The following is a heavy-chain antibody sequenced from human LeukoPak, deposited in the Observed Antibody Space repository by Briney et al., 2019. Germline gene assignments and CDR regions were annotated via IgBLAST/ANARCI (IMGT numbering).Heavy chain of an antibody. D-gene: IGHD3-22*01. J-gene: IGHJ4*02. CDR3: ASENYYDSSGYLI. CDR1: GGSISSCGYS. CDR2: IYHSGST. V-gene: IGHV4-30-2*01. Sequence: SETLSLTCAVSGGSISSCGYSWSWIRQPPGKGLEWIGYIYHSGSTYYNPSLKSRVTISVDRSKNQFSLKLSSVTAADTAVYYCASENYYDSSGYLIWGQGTLVTVSS.